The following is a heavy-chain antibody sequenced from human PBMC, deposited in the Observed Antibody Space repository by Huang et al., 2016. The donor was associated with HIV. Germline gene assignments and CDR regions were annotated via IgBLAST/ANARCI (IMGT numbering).Heavy chain of an antibody. Sequence: QLQLQGSGPGLVKPSATLSLTCTVSGGSITSSSYYWGWIRQPPGKGLEGVGSIYYRGSTDDNPSLKSRVTVSVDTSKNQFSLKLSSVTAADTAVYYCARHFSYYDSSGYTPWDAFDIWGQGTMVTVSS. D-gene: IGHD3-22*01. V-gene: IGHV4-39*01. J-gene: IGHJ3*02. CDR3: ARHFSYYDSSGYTPWDAFDI. CDR1: GGSITSSSYY. CDR2: IYYRGST.